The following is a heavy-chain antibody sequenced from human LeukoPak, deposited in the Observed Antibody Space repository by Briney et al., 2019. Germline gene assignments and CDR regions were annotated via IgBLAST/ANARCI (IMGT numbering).Heavy chain of an antibody. CDR3: VRDFRSADY. J-gene: IGHJ4*02. CDR1: GFTFSNHG. CDR2: IWYDGSNK. Sequence: GGSLRLSCAASGFTFSNHGMHWVRQAPGKGLEWVAVIWYDGSNKYYADSVKGRFTISRDNSKNTLYLQMNSLRVEDTAVYYCVRDFRSADYRGQGTLVTVSS. V-gene: IGHV3-33*01.